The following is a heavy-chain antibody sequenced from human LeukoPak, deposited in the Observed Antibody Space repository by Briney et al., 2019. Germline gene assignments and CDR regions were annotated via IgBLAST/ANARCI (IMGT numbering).Heavy chain of an antibody. Sequence: SETLSLTCTVSGDSISTYYWTWIRQPAGKGLEWVGRIYSTGDTNYNPSLKSRITMSLDTSKNQFSVKLSSVTAADTAVYNCAREKQLLRGEAFDIWGQGTMVTVSS. J-gene: IGHJ3*02. D-gene: IGHD6-6*01. CDR3: AREKQLLRGEAFDI. CDR1: GDSISTYY. CDR2: IYSTGDT. V-gene: IGHV4-4*07.